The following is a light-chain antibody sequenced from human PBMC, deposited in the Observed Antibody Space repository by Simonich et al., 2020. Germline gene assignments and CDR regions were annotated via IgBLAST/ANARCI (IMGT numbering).Light chain of an antibody. CDR3: QQYYSTPIT. CDR2: GAS. CDR1: QCVSSN. V-gene: IGKV3-15*01. J-gene: IGKJ5*01. Sequence: EIVMTQSPANLSVSPGKRATLSCRASQCVSSNLAWYKQNPGQAPRLLIYGASTRATGIPARCSGSGSGTDYTLTISSLQPEDFATYYCQQYYSTPITFGQGTRLEIK.